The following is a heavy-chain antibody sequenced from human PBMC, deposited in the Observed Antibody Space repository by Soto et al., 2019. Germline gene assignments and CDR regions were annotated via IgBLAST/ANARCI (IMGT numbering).Heavy chain of an antibody. CDR2: ISYDGSNK. Sequence: GGSLRLSCAASGFTFSSYAMHWVRQAPGKGLEWVAVISYDGSNKYYADSVKGRFTISRDNSKNTLYLQMNSLRAEDTAVYYCAREGERRMATIGLIDYWGQGTLVTVSS. V-gene: IGHV3-30-3*01. J-gene: IGHJ4*02. D-gene: IGHD5-12*01. CDR1: GFTFSSYA. CDR3: AREGERRMATIGLIDY.